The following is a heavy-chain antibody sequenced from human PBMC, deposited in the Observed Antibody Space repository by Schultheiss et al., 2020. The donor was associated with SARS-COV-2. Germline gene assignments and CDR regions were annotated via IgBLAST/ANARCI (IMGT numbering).Heavy chain of an antibody. J-gene: IGHJ4*02. CDR1: GYNFATYW. V-gene: IGHV5-51*01. CDR2: IYPGDSDT. CDR3: ARLGYSYGGDY. D-gene: IGHD5-18*01. Sequence: GESLKISCQGSGYNFATYWIIWVRQMPGKGLEWMGIIYPGDSDTSYSPSFQGQVTISADKSISTAYLQWSSLKASDTAMYYCARLGYSYGGDYWGQGTLVTVSS.